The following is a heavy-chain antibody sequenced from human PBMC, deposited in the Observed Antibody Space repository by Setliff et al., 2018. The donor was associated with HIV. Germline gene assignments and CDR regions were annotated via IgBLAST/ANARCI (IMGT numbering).Heavy chain of an antibody. CDR2: VNPNSG. V-gene: IGHV1-8*02. CDR3: ARKHKVSLGRGIVVLWGFDP. CDR1: GYTFTSYD. D-gene: IGHD3-10*01. Sequence: ASVKVSCKASGYTFTSYDINWVRQATGQGLEWMGWVNPNSGYAQKFQGRVTMTRSTSFSTAYMELSNLTSEDTAIYYCARKHKVSLGRGIVVLWGFDPWGQGTLVTVSS. J-gene: IGHJ5*02.